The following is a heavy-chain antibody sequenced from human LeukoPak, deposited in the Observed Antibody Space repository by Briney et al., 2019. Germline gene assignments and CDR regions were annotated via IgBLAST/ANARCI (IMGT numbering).Heavy chain of an antibody. V-gene: IGHV4-59*01. CDR3: ARGITYDILTGYSHDAFDI. D-gene: IGHD3-9*01. CDR1: GGTISTYY. Sequence: SETLSLTCTVSGGTISTYYWNWIRQPPGRGLEWIGYIYYRASTNYNPSLKSRVTVSVDTSKNQFSLKLSSVTAADTAVYYCARGITYDILTGYSHDAFDIWGQGTMVTVSS. CDR2: IYYRAST. J-gene: IGHJ3*02.